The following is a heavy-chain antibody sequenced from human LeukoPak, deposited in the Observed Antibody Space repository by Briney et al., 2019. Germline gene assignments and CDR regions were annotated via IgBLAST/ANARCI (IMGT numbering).Heavy chain of an antibody. J-gene: IGHJ6*02. D-gene: IGHD6-13*01. CDR2: IIPILGIA. CDR3: ARGGPIAAAGTDYYYGMDV. V-gene: IGHV1-69*04. CDR1: GGTFSSYA. Sequence: SVKVSCKASGGTFSSYAISWVRQAPGQGLEWMGRIIPILGIANYAQKFQGRVTITADKSTSTAYMELSSLRSEDTAVYYCARGGPIAAAGTDYYYGMDVWGQGTTVTVSS.